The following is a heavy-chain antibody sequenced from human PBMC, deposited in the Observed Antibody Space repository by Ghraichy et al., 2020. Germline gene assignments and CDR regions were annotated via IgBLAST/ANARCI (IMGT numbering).Heavy chain of an antibody. V-gene: IGHV4-34*01. CDR2: INHSGST. J-gene: IGHJ4*02. CDR3: ARVGPADSRGYYFDY. CDR1: GGSFSGYY. D-gene: IGHD2-2*01. Sequence: SETLSLTCAVYGGSFSGYYWSWIRQPPGKGLEWIGEINHSGSTNYNPSLKSRVTISVDTSKNQFSLKLSSVTAADTAVYYCARVGPADSRGYYFDYWGQGTLVTVSS.